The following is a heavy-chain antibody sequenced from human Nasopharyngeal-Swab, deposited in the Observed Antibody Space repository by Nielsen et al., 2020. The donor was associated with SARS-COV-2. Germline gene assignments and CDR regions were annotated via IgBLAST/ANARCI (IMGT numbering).Heavy chain of an antibody. Sequence: GGSLRLSCAASGFTFSSYGMHWVRQAPGKGLEWVAVISYDGSNKYYADSVKGRFTISRDNSKNTLYLQMNSLRAEDTAVYYCALAVYDYIDYWGQGTLVIVSS. J-gene: IGHJ4*02. D-gene: IGHD5/OR15-5a*01. CDR2: ISYDGSNK. CDR1: GFTFSSYG. CDR3: ALAVYDYIDY. V-gene: IGHV3-30*03.